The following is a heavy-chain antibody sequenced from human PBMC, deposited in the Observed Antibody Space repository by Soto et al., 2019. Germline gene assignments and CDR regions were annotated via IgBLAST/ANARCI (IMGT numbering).Heavy chain of an antibody. D-gene: IGHD3-22*01. V-gene: IGHV1-18*01. CDR3: ARGPLDYYDSSVYHRGNYFDY. Sequence: ASVKVSCEASGYTFTSYGSSWVRQAHGQGLEWMGWISAYNGNTNYAQKLQGRVTMTTDTSTSTAYMELRSLRSDDTAVYYCARGPLDYYDSSVYHRGNYFDYWGQGTLVTVSS. CDR2: ISAYNGNT. CDR1: GYTFTSYG. J-gene: IGHJ4*02.